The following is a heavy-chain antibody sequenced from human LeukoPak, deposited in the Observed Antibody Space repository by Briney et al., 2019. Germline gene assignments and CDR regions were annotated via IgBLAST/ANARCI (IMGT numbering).Heavy chain of an antibody. CDR3: ARADRLHGGPYLIGP. Sequence: ASVKVSCKTSGYSFTDYYMLWVRQAPGQGLEWMGWINPNSGGTSSAQKFQGRVTMTRDASITTVYMEVSWLTSDDTAINYCARADRLHGGPYLIGPWGQGTLVTVSS. CDR1: GYSFTDYY. D-gene: IGHD2-21*01. V-gene: IGHV1-2*02. J-gene: IGHJ5*02. CDR2: INPNSGGT.